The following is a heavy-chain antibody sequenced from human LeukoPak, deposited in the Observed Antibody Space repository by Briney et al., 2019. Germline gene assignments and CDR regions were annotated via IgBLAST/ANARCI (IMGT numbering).Heavy chain of an antibody. V-gene: IGHV3-74*01. D-gene: IGHD6-19*01. CDR1: GFTFSKYW. Sequence: PGGSLRLSCAASGFTFSKYWMLWVRPAPGKGLESVSRINTDGTVTTYADSVKGRFTVSRDNPDNTMFLQMNSVRDEDTAVYYCATKQWLAPPPDSWGQGTPVTVSS. CDR2: INTDGTVT. CDR3: ATKQWLAPPPDS. J-gene: IGHJ4*02.